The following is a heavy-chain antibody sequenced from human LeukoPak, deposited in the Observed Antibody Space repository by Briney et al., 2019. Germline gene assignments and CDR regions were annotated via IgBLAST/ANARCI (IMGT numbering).Heavy chain of an antibody. CDR2: IYYSGST. V-gene: IGHV4-61*08. Sequence: SQTLSLTCTVSGGSISSGDYYWSWIRQPPGKGLEWIGYIYYSGSTNYNPSLKSRVTISVDTSKNQFSLKVNSVTAADTAVYYCARQGGQWPSYYYGMDVWGQGTTVTVSS. J-gene: IGHJ6*02. CDR3: ARQGGQWPSYYYGMDV. D-gene: IGHD6-19*01. CDR1: GGSISSGDYY.